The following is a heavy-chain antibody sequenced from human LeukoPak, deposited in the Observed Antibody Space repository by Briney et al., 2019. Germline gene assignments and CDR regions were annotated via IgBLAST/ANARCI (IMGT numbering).Heavy chain of an antibody. Sequence: SETLSLTCAVYGGSFSGYYWSWIRQPPGKGLEWIGEINHSGSTNYNPSLKRRVTISVDTSKNQFSLKLSSMTAADTAVYYCARWNYDFWSGYYSFDYWGQGTLVTVSS. CDR1: GGSFSGYY. V-gene: IGHV4-34*01. D-gene: IGHD3-3*01. J-gene: IGHJ4*02. CDR2: INHSGST. CDR3: ARWNYDFWSGYYSFDY.